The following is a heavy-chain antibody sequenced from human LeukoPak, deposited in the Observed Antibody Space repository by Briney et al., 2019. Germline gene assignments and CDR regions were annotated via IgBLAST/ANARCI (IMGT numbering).Heavy chain of an antibody. CDR3: ARDALDSSGWFYHGMDV. Sequence: PSETLSLTCTVSAGSISSYYWNWIRQSAGRGLEWIGRFYTGGSTNYNPSLKSRVTMSVDTSKNQYSLKLTSVIAADTAVYYWARDALDSSGWFYHGMDVWGQGTTVTVSS. V-gene: IGHV4-4*07. CDR1: AGSISSYY. D-gene: IGHD6-19*01. CDR2: FYTGGST. J-gene: IGHJ6*02.